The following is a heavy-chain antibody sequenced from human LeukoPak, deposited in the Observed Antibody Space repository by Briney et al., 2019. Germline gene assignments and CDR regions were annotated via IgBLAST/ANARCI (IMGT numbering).Heavy chain of an antibody. Sequence: SQTLSLTCVVSGDSVSSKNGAWNWITQSPSRGLEWLGRTYYSSKGYNDYAGSMEVRMTISQDTSKNQYSLHLNSVAPDDAAVYYCARDFGTTGSHTFDYWGQGTRATVTS. CDR2: TYYSSKGYN. D-gene: IGHD1-14*01. CDR1: GDSVSSKNGA. CDR3: ARDFGTTGSHTFDY. V-gene: IGHV6-1*01. J-gene: IGHJ4*02.